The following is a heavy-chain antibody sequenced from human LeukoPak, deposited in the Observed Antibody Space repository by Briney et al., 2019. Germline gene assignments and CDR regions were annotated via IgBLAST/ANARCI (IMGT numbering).Heavy chain of an antibody. Sequence: ASVKVSCKASGYTFTSHDINWVRQATRQGLEWMGWMNPNSGYTGYEQKFQGRVTMTRDTSTSTAYMELSSLRSEDTAVYYCARGGSSYNDEHEEFDYWGQGTVVTVSS. V-gene: IGHV1-8*01. D-gene: IGHD3-22*01. CDR3: ARGGSSYNDEHEEFDY. CDR1: GYTFTSHD. CDR2: MNPNSGYT. J-gene: IGHJ4*02.